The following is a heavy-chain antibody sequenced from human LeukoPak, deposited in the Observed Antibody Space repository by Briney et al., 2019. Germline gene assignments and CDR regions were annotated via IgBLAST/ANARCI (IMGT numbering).Heavy chain of an antibody. V-gene: IGHV3-9*03. CDR3: AKARGIAVAVDTFDY. CDR1: GFTFDDYA. CDR2: ISWNSGSI. D-gene: IGHD6-19*01. J-gene: IGHJ4*02. Sequence: GRSLRLSCAASGFTFDDYAMHWVRQAPGKGLEWVSSISWNSGSIGYADSVKGRFTISRDNAKNSLYLQMNSLRAEDMALYYCAKARGIAVAVDTFDYWGQGTLVTVSS.